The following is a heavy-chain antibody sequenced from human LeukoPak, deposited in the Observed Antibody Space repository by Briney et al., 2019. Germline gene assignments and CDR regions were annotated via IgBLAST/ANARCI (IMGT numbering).Heavy chain of an antibody. Sequence: GRSLRLSCAASGFTFSSYAMSWVRQAPGKGLEWVSAISGSGGSTYYADSVKGRFTISRDNSKNTLYLQMNSLRAEDTAVYYCAKEGFYCSGGSCYPDYWGQGTLVTVSS. CDR2: ISGSGGST. V-gene: IGHV3-23*01. CDR1: GFTFSSYA. J-gene: IGHJ4*02. D-gene: IGHD2-15*01. CDR3: AKEGFYCSGGSCYPDY.